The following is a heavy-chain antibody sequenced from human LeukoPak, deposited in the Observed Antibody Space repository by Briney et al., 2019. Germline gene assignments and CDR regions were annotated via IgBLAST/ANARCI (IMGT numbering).Heavy chain of an antibody. D-gene: IGHD5-12*01. Sequence: PSQTLSLTCAASGGSISSGGYSWSWIRQPPGKGLEWIGYIYHSGSTYYNPSLKSRVTISVDRSKNQFSLKLSSVTAADTAVYYCARVGYAGDFDYWGQGTLVTVSS. CDR2: IYHSGST. V-gene: IGHV4-30-2*01. CDR1: GGSISSGGYS. CDR3: ARVGYAGDFDY. J-gene: IGHJ4*02.